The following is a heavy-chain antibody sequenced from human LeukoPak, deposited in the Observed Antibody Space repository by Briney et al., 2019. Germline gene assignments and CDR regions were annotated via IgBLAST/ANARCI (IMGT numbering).Heavy chain of an antibody. Sequence: ASVKVSCKASGGTFSSYAISWVRQAPGQGLEWMGGIIPIFGTANYAQKFQGRVTITADESTSTAYMELSSLRSEDTAVYYCARAYYYDSSGYYSAPYYYYGMDVWGQGTTVTVSS. CDR1: GGTFSSYA. D-gene: IGHD3-22*01. CDR3: ARAYYYDSSGYYSAPYYYYGMDV. J-gene: IGHJ6*02. CDR2: IIPIFGTA. V-gene: IGHV1-69*01.